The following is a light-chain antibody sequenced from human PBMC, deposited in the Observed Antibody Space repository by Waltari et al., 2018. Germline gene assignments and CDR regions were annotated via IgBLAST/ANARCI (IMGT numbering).Light chain of an antibody. CDR1: QDLSTW. Sequence: DVQMTQSPSSVSASVGDRVTITCRASQDLSTWLAWYQQEPGKAPKLLIFTASTLQKGVPSRFSGSGSGTDFTLSISSLQPEDVATYYCLQSNSFPLTFGGGTKVEI. CDR2: TAS. V-gene: IGKV1-12*01. CDR3: LQSNSFPLT. J-gene: IGKJ4*01.